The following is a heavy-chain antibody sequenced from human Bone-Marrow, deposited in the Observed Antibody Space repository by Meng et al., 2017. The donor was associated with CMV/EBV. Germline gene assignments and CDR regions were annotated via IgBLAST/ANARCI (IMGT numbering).Heavy chain of an antibody. J-gene: IGHJ6*02. D-gene: IGHD6-19*01. Sequence: GESLKISCAASGFTFSTYNMNWVRQAPGKGLEWISYISTSSSTIYYADSVKGRFTISRDNSKNTLYLQMNSLRAEDTAVYYCAKEGSGWYYGMDVWGQGTTVTVSS. CDR1: GFTFSTYN. CDR2: ISTSSSTI. V-gene: IGHV3-48*01. CDR3: AKEGSGWYYGMDV.